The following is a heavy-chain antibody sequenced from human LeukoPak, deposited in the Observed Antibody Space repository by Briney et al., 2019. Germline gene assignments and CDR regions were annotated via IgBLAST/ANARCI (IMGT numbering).Heavy chain of an antibody. CDR3: ARDLTVVDFDY. Sequence: GGSLRLSCAASGFTFSSYWMHWVRQAPGKGLVWVSRINSDGSSARYADSVKGRFTISRDNGQDTLYLQMDSLRVEDTAVYCCARDLTVVDFDYWGQGTLVTVSS. J-gene: IGHJ4*02. D-gene: IGHD4-23*01. CDR2: INSDGSSA. V-gene: IGHV3-74*01. CDR1: GFTFSSYW.